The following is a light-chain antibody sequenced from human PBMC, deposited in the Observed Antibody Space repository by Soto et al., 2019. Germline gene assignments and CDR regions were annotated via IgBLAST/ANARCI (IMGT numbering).Light chain of an antibody. V-gene: IGKV3-20*01. CDR2: GAS. CDR1: QTLTTY. CDR3: QQYGGSPTVT. J-gene: IGKJ4*01. Sequence: EIVLTQSPGTLSLSPGERATLSCRASQTLTTYLAWYQQKPGKAPRLLIYGASSRATGIPDRFSGSGSGTDFTLTIGRLEPEDFAVYYCQQYGGSPTVTFGGGTKVEI.